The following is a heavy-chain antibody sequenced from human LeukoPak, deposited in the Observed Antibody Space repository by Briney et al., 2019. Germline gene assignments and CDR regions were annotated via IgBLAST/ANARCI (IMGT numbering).Heavy chain of an antibody. CDR2: ISSGNTYI. CDR3: ARDPPGSSPLHDAFDI. D-gene: IGHD3-10*01. V-gene: IGHV3-21*01. Sequence: GGSLRLSCVGSGFIFSSYGMNWVRQAPGKGLEWVSSISSGNTYINYADSVKGRFTISRDNAKKSMYLQMNSLRAEDTAVYYCARDPPGSSPLHDAFDIWGQGTMVTVSS. J-gene: IGHJ3*02. CDR1: GFIFSSYG.